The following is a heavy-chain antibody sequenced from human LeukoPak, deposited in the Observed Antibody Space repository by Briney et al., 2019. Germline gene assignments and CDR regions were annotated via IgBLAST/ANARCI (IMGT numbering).Heavy chain of an antibody. Sequence: ASVKVSCKASGYTFTSYDINWVRQAPGQGPEWMGWMNPNSGNTGYAPKFHDRVTMTRNTSISTASMELTSLRSEDTAVYFCAARGASSSSLRPFDFWGQGTLVTVSS. CDR1: GYTFTSYD. J-gene: IGHJ4*02. CDR3: AARGASSSSLRPFDF. CDR2: MNPNSGNT. V-gene: IGHV1-8*01. D-gene: IGHD6-6*01.